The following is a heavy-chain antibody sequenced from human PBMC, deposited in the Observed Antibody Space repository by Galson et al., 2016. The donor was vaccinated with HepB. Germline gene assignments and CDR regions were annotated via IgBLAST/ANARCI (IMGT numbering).Heavy chain of an antibody. J-gene: IGHJ3*02. D-gene: IGHD6-19*01. CDR3: GRVTPGGWYSGAFDM. CDR1: GFTFENYG. CDR2: ISWNSGMI. Sequence: SLRLSCAASGFTFENYGMHWVRQVPGKGLEWVSGISWNSGMIDDADFVMGRFTISRGNAKSSLYLQMNSLRPEDTALYYCGRVTPGGWYSGAFDMWGQGTMVTVSS. V-gene: IGHV3-9*01.